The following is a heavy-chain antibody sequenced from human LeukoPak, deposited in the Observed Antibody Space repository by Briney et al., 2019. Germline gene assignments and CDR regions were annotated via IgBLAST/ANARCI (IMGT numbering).Heavy chain of an antibody. D-gene: IGHD1-26*01. CDR3: ARGGSYYSYYFDY. CDR2: IYHSGST. V-gene: IGHV4-38-2*02. CDR1: GYSISSGYY. J-gene: IGHJ4*02. Sequence: SETLSLTCTVSGYSISSGYYWGWIRQPPGKGLGGIGSIYHSGSTYYNPSLKSRVTISVDTSKNQFSLKLSSVTAADTAVYYCARGGSYYSYYFDYWGQGTLVTVSS.